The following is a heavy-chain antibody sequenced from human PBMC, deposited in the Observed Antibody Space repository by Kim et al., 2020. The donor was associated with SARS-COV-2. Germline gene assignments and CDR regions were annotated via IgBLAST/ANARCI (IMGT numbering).Heavy chain of an antibody. CDR1: GYTFTSYA. Sequence: ASVKVSCKASGYTFTSYAMHWVRQAPGQRLEWMGWINAGNGNTKYSQKFQGRVTITRDTSASTAYMELSSLRSEDTAVYYCARGGLGYSVRNWYFDLWGRGTLVTVSS. CDR3: ARGGLGYSVRNWYFDL. CDR2: INAGNGNT. V-gene: IGHV1-3*01. D-gene: IGHD3-22*01. J-gene: IGHJ2*01.